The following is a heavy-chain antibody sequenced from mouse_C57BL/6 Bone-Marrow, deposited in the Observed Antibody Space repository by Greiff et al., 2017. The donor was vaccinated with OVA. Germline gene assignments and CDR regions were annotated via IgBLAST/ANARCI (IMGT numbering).Heavy chain of an antibody. CDR1: GYTFTDYE. CDR2: IDPETGGT. J-gene: IGHJ2*01. Sequence: VQLQQSGAELARPGASVKLSCKASGYTFTDYEMHWVKQTPVHGLEWIGAIDPETGGTAYNQKFKGKAILTADKSSSTAYMELRSLTSEDSAVYYCTRKDSNYDYFDYWGQGTTLTVSS. D-gene: IGHD2-5*01. CDR3: TRKDSNYDYFDY. V-gene: IGHV1-15*01.